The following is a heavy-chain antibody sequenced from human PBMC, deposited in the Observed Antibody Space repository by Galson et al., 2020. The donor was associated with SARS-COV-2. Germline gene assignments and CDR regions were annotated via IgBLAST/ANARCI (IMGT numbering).Heavy chain of an antibody. D-gene: IGHD5-12*01. CDR2: MNPNSGNT. V-gene: IGHV1-8*01. CDR3: ARSYDGFATWCDP. Sequence: ASVQVSCKASCYTFTNYEINWVRQAPGQGLEWMGWMNPNSGNTGYAPKFQGRVTMTRTTSISTAYMELNSLPSADTAVYYCARSYDGFATWCDPWGQGTLVTVSS. CDR1: CYTFTNYE. J-gene: IGHJ5*02.